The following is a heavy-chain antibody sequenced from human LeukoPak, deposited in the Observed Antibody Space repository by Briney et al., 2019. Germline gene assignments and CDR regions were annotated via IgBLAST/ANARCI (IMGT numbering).Heavy chain of an antibody. CDR1: GGSMSSYY. CDR2: IYYSGST. J-gene: IGHJ5*02. Sequence: SETLSLTCSVSGGSMSSYYWSWIRQPPGKGLEWIGYIYYSGSTNYNPSLKSRVTISVDTSKNQFSLKLSSVTAADTAVYYCARDKEAAADIFLGFVPWGQGTLVTVSS. V-gene: IGHV4-59*01. CDR3: ARDKEAAADIFLGFVP. D-gene: IGHD6-13*01.